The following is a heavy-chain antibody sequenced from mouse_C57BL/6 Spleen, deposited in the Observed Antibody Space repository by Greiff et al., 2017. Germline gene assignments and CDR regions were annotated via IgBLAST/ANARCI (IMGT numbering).Heavy chain of an antibody. J-gene: IGHJ2*01. CDR3: TTVAHYFDY. D-gene: IGHD1-1*02. CDR1: GFNIKDDY. V-gene: IGHV14-4*01. CDR2: IDPENGDT. Sequence: EVQLQESGAELVRPGASVKLSCTASGFNIKDDYMHWVKQRPEQGLEWIGWIDPENGDTEYASKFQGKATITADTSSNTAYLQLSSLTSEDTAVYYCTTVAHYFDYWGQGTTLTVSS.